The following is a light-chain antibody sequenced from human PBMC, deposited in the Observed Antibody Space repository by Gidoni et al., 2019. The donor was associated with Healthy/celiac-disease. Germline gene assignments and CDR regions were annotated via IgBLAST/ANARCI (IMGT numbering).Light chain of an antibody. CDR3: CSYAGSYTFV. CDR1: SSDVGGYNY. CDR2: DVS. Sequence: QSPLTQPRSVSGSPGQSVTISCTGTSSDVGGYNYVSWYHQHPGKAPKLMIYDVSKRPSGVPDRFSGSKSGNTASLTISGLQAEDEADYYCCSYAGSYTFVFGTGTKVTVL. J-gene: IGLJ1*01. V-gene: IGLV2-11*01.